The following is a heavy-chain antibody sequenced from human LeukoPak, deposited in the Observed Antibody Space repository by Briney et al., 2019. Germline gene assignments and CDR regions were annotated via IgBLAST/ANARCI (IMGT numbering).Heavy chain of an antibody. CDR1: GFTVSSNY. D-gene: IGHD2-8*02. CDR3: ARVTPVVYALFY. Sequence: GSLRLSCAASGFTVSSNYMSWVRQAPGKGLEWIGEINHSGSTNYNPSLKSRVTISVDTSKNQFSLKLSSVTAADTAVYYCARVTPVVYALFYWGQGTLVTVSS. V-gene: IGHV4-34*01. CDR2: INHSGST. J-gene: IGHJ4*02.